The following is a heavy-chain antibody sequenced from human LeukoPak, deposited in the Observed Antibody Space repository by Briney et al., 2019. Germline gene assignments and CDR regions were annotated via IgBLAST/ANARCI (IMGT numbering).Heavy chain of an antibody. J-gene: IGHJ4*02. D-gene: IGHD6-13*01. Sequence: PGGSLRLSCAASGFTFSSYSMNWVRQAPGKGLEWVSAISGSGGSTYYADSVKGRFTISRDNSKNTLYLQMNSLRAEDTAVYYCAKGDGVAAAGTPCDYWGQGTLVTVSS. CDR2: ISGSGGST. CDR3: AKGDGVAAAGTPCDY. V-gene: IGHV3-23*01. CDR1: GFTFSSYS.